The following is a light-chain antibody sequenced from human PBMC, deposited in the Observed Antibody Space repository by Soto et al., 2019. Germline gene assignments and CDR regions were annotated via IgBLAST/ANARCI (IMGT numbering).Light chain of an antibody. CDR1: SGDVGAYNF. CDR2: DVT. V-gene: IGLV2-14*01. J-gene: IGLJ2*01. CDR3: GSYTTINTMI. Sequence: QSALTQPASVSGSPGQSITIYCAGTSGDVGAYNFVTWFQQHPGKVPKLIIYDVTDRPSGVSDRFSGSKSGNTASLTISGLLAEDEADYYCGSYTTINTMIFGGGTQLTVL.